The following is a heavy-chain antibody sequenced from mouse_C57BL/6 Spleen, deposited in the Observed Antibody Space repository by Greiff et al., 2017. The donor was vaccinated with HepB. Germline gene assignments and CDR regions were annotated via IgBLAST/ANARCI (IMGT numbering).Heavy chain of an antibody. CDR3: ASETTIGAMDY. V-gene: IGHV2-6*01. CDR1: GFSLTSYG. J-gene: IGHJ4*01. Sequence: VQLPLSGPGLVAPSQSLSITCTVSGFSLTSYGVDWVRQSQGKGLEWRGVIWGVGSTNYNSALKSRLSISKDNSKSQVFLKMNSLQTDDTAMYYCASETTIGAMDYWGQGTSVTVSS. CDR2: IWGVGST. D-gene: IGHD1-1*01.